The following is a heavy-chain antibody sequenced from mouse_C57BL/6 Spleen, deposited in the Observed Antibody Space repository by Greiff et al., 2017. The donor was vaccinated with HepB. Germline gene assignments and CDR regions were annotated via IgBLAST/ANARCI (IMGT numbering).Heavy chain of an antibody. CDR1: GYTFTTYP. CDR2: FHPYNDDT. J-gene: IGHJ4*01. CDR3: ARRDYYGSSYYAMDY. Sequence: QVQLKESGAELVKPGASVKMSCKASGYTFTTYPIEWMKQNHGKSLEWIGNFHPYNDDTKYNEKFKGKATLTVEKSSSTVYLELSRLTSDDSAVHYCARRDYYGSSYYAMDYWGQGTSVTVSS. D-gene: IGHD1-1*01. V-gene: IGHV1-47*01.